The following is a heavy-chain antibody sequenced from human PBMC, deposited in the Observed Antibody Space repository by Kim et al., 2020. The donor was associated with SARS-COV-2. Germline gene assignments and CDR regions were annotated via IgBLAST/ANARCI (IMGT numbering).Heavy chain of an antibody. V-gene: IGHV3-9*02. J-gene: IGHJ4*02. D-gene: IGHD2-21*01. CDR2: ISWDSGTT. Sequence: SLRLSCTASGFTSGDYGMHWVRQAPGKGLEWVSGISWDSGTTGYSDSVKGRFTISRDNAKNSLYLQMTSLRSEDTAIYYCARVQHTSSSGFEYWGQGTLVTVAS. CDR1: GFTSGDYG. CDR3: ARVQHTSSSGFEY.